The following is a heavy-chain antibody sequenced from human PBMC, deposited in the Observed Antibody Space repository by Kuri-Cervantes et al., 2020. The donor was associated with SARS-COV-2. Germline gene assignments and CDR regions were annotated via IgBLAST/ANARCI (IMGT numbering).Heavy chain of an antibody. V-gene: IGHV3-7*01. D-gene: IGHD3-9*01. CDR3: TRDSHYDFLTGYYSDF. Sequence: GESLKISCAASGFTFSSYWMSWVRQAPGKGLEWVANIKQDGSEKYYVDSVKGRFTISRDNAKNSLFLQMNNLRADDTAIYYCTRDSHYDFLTGYYSDFWGQGTLVTVSS. J-gene: IGHJ4*02. CDR1: GFTFSSYW. CDR2: IKQDGSEK.